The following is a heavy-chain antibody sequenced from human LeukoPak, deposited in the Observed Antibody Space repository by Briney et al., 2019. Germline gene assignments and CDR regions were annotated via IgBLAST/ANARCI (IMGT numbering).Heavy chain of an antibody. Sequence: PGGSLRLSCAASGFTFKDYYMGWIRQAPGEGLEWVSYITNRGNKVYNADSVKGRFTISRDNARNSLYLQMNSLRAEDTAVYFCARAFNDGFDIWGQGTMVTVSS. CDR1: GFTFKDYY. CDR2: ITNRGNKV. V-gene: IGHV3-11*04. CDR3: ARAFNDGFDI. J-gene: IGHJ3*02.